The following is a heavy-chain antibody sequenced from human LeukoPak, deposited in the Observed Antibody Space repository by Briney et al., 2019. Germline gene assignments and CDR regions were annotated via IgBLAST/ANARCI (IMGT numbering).Heavy chain of an antibody. D-gene: IGHD6-6*01. CDR2: ISGSGGST. J-gene: IGHJ4*02. CDR1: GFTFSSYA. Sequence: GGSPRLSCAASGFTFSSYAMSWVRQAPGKGLEWVSAISGSGGSTYYADSVKGRFTISRDNSKNTLYLQMNSLRAEDTAVYYCANQMSLWQLVPSHFDYWGQGTLVTVSS. V-gene: IGHV3-23*01. CDR3: ANQMSLWQLVPSHFDY.